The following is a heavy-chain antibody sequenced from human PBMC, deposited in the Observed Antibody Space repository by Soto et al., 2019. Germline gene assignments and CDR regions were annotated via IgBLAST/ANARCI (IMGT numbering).Heavy chain of an antibody. D-gene: IGHD6-13*01. Sequence: GGSLRLSCAASGFTFSSYAMSWVRQAPGKGLEWVSAISGSGGSTYYADSVKGRFTISRDNSKNTLYLQMNSLRAEDTAVYYCVVFRPRVRAAAGTIHYWGQGTLVTVSS. CDR2: ISGSGGST. V-gene: IGHV3-23*01. CDR1: GFTFSSYA. CDR3: VVFRPRVRAAAGTIHY. J-gene: IGHJ4*02.